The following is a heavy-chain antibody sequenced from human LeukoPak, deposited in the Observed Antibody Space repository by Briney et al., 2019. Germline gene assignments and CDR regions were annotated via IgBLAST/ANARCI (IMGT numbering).Heavy chain of an antibody. CDR2: INHSGST. D-gene: IGHD3-22*01. CDR1: GGPFSGYY. V-gene: IGHV4-34*01. Sequence: SETLSLTCAVYGGPFSGYYWSWIRQPPGKGLEWIGEINHSGSTNYNPSLKSRVTISVDTSKNQFSLKLSSVTAADTAVYYCARENYYDSSGYFQLFDYWGQGTLVTVSS. CDR3: ARENYYDSSGYFQLFDY. J-gene: IGHJ4*02.